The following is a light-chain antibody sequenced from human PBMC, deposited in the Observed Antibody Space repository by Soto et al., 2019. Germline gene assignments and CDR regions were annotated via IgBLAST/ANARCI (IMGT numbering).Light chain of an antibody. CDR1: QSISSW. Sequence: DIQMTQSPSTLAASVGDRVTITCRASQSISSWVAWYQQKPGKAPKLLIYDASSLKSGVPFRFRGSGYGTEFTLTISSLQPDDFATYYCHQYNTYRWTFGQGTKVDIK. J-gene: IGKJ1*01. CDR2: DAS. V-gene: IGKV1-5*01. CDR3: HQYNTYRWT.